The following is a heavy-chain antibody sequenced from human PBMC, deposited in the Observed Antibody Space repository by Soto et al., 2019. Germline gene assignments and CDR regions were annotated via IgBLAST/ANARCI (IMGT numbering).Heavy chain of an antibody. CDR3: ARQVGYGDPYFDY. CDR1: GFTFSNYW. D-gene: IGHD4-17*01. J-gene: IGHJ4*02. V-gene: IGHV3-7*01. Sequence: VQLVESGGGLVQPGGSLRLSCAVSGFTFSNYWMTWVRQAPGKGLEWVANIKQDGSEKYYVDSGKGRFTISRDNAKNTLYLQMNSVRGEATGVYYCARQVGYGDPYFDYWGQGALVTVSS. CDR2: IKQDGSEK.